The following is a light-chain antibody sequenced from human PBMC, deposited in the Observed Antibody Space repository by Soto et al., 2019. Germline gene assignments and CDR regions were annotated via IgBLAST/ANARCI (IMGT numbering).Light chain of an antibody. CDR2: SNN. CDR3: PEWNDGLNLV. Sequence: QPVLTQPPSASGTPGQRVTISCSGSSSNIGSNTVNWYQQLPGTAPKLLIYSNNQRPSGVPDRFSGSKSGTSASLAISGLNSEDEAVYYFPEWNDGLNLVFGGGTKLTFL. CDR1: SSNIGSNT. J-gene: IGLJ2*01. V-gene: IGLV1-44*01.